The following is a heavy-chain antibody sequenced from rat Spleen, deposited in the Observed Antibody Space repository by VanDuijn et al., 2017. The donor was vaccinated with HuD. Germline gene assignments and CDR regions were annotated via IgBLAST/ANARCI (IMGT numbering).Heavy chain of an antibody. D-gene: IGHD1-12*02. CDR1: FYSITSSYT. V-gene: IGHV3-3*01. CDR3: ARSDGTHYYLPFAD. J-gene: IGHJ3*01. Sequence: EVQLQESGPGLVKPSQSLSLTCSVTFYSITSSYTWNGIRKFPGSKLEWMGYINGAGSTTYNPSLKSRISITRDTSKNQFYLRVDSVSTEDTDTYDWARSDGTHYYLPFADWGQGTLVTVSS. CDR2: INGAGST.